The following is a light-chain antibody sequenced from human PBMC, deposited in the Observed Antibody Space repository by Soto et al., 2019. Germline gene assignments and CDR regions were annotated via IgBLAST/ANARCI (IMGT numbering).Light chain of an antibody. CDR2: GAS. CDR3: QQYGSSPPT. J-gene: IGKJ1*01. CDR1: QSVSRY. V-gene: IGKV3-20*01. Sequence: IGLTQAPGTLSLSAGERATLSCGASQSVSRYLTWYQQKPGQGPRVLIYGASSRATGIPDRFSGSLSGTDFTLTINRLEPEEFTVYDSQQYGSSPPTFGQGTKVDI.